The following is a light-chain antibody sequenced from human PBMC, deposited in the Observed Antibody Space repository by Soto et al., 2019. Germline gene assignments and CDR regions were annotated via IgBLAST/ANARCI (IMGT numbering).Light chain of an antibody. CDR3: QVWDISRNVI. CDR1: NIGNKG. Sequence: SYELTQPPSVSVAPGQTARIPFGANNIGNKGVHWYQQRPGQAPVLVLYNDNNRPSGIPDRFSGSNSGNTATLTISRVEAGDEADYYCQVWDISRNVIFGGGTK. J-gene: IGLJ2*01. CDR2: NDN. V-gene: IGLV3-21*02.